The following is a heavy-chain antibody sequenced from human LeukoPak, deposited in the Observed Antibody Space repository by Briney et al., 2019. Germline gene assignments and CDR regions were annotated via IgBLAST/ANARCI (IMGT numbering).Heavy chain of an antibody. V-gene: IGHV3-48*03. D-gene: IGHD2-15*01. CDR3: AACSGGTCLHNWFDP. Sequence: GRFITSRDNAKNSLYLQMNSLRGEDTAVYYCAACSGGTCLHNWFDPWGQGTLVTVSS. J-gene: IGHJ5*02.